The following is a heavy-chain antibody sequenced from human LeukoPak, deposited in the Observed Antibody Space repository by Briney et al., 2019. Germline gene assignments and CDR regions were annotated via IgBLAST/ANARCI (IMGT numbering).Heavy chain of an antibody. CDR1: GFTFSSYN. Sequence: PGGSLRPSCAASGFTFSSYNMNWVRQAPGKGLEWVSSITSSSGSYIYYADSVKGRFTISRDNAKNSLYLQMNSLRAEDTAVYYCARGPRLRYFDWLNYWGQGTLVTVSS. J-gene: IGHJ4*02. D-gene: IGHD3-9*01. CDR3: ARGPRLRYFDWLNY. CDR2: ITSSSGSYI. V-gene: IGHV3-21*01.